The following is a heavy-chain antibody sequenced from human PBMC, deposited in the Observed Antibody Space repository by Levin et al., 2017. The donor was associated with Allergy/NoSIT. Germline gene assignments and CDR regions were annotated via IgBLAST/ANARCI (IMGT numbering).Heavy chain of an antibody. Sequence: ETLSLTCTVSGGSISSYYWSWIRQPPGKGLEWIGYIYYSGSTNYNPSLKSRVTISVDTSKNQFSLKLSSVTAADTAVYYCARAGCTNGVCYTAPYFDYWGQGTLVTVSS. V-gene: IGHV4-59*01. CDR1: GGSISSYY. D-gene: IGHD2-8*01. J-gene: IGHJ4*02. CDR3: ARAGCTNGVCYTAPYFDY. CDR2: IYYSGST.